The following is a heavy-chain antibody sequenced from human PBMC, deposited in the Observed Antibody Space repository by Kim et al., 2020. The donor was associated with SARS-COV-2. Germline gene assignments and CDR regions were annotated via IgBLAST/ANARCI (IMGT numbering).Heavy chain of an antibody. CDR3: TRGLQSDYYYYGMDV. CDR2: IYQSGST. Sequence: SETLSLTCTVSGYSISSGYYWGWVRQSPGKGLEWIASIYQSGSTYYNTSLRSRVTISVDTSRNQFSLKVRSVTAADTAMYYCTRGLQSDYYYYGMDVWG. D-gene: IGHD4-4*01. V-gene: IGHV4-38-2*02. CDR1: GYSISSGYY. J-gene: IGHJ6*02.